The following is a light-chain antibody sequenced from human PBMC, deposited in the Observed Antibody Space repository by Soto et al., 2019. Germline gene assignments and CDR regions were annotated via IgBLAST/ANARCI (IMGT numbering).Light chain of an antibody. J-gene: IGLJ3*02. CDR3: GTWDTSLSAWV. V-gene: IGLV1-51*02. Sequence: QSVLTQPPSVSAAPGQTVTISCSGSASHIGNNYVSWYQQLPGAAPRLLIYENNKGPSGIPDRFSGSKSGTSATLGITALQTGDEADYYCGTWDTSLSAWVFGGGTKLTVL. CDR2: ENN. CDR1: ASHIGNNY.